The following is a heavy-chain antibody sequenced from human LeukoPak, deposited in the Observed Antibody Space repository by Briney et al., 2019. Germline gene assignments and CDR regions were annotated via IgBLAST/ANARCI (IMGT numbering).Heavy chain of an antibody. V-gene: IGHV3-33*01. CDR3: ASAFQNYDILTGPLDY. D-gene: IGHD3-9*01. CDR2: IWYDGSNK. Sequence: GGSLRLSCAASGFTFSSYGMHWVRQAPGKGLEWVAVIWYDGSNKYYADSVKGRFTISRDNSKNTLYLQMNSLRAEDTAVYYCASAFQNYDILTGPLDYWGQGTLVTVSS. CDR1: GFTFSSYG. J-gene: IGHJ4*02.